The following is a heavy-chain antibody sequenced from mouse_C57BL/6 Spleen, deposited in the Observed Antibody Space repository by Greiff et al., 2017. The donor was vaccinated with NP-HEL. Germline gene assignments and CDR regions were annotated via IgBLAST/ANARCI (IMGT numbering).Heavy chain of an antibody. CDR1: GYAFSSSW. CDR2: IYPGDGDT. CDR3: ERGYDWYFDV. J-gene: IGHJ1*03. V-gene: IGHV1-82*01. D-gene: IGHD2-10*02. Sequence: VQLQQSGPELVKPGASVKISCKASGYAFSSSWMNWVKQRPGKGLEWIGRIYPGDGDTNYNGKFKGKATLTADKSSSTAYMQLSSLTSEDSAVYFCERGYDWYFDVWGTGTTVTVSS.